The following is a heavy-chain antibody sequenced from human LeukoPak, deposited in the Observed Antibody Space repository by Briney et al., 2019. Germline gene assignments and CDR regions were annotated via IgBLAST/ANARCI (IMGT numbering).Heavy chain of an antibody. Sequence: ASVKVSCKASGYTFTGYYMHWVRQAPGQGLEWMGWINPNSGGTNYAQKFQGRVTMTRDTSISTAYMELSRLRSDDTAVYCCARDTYCSGGSCYSGYWGQGTLVTVSS. CDR1: GYTFTGYY. J-gene: IGHJ4*02. CDR2: INPNSGGT. D-gene: IGHD2-15*01. V-gene: IGHV1-2*02. CDR3: ARDTYCSGGSCYSGY.